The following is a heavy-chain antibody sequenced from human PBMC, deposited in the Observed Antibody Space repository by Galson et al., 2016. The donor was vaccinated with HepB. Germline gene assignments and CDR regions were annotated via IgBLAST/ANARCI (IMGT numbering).Heavy chain of an antibody. CDR3: ARDLFLGGPVRDP. CDR2: MLSDADNK. CDR1: GFIFSNFG. V-gene: IGHV3-33*01. J-gene: IGHJ5*02. Sequence: SLRLSCAASGFIFSNFGFHWVRQAPGKGLEWVAVMLSDADNKYYAESVKGRFTISGDNSKNTLYLQMNSLRAEDTAVYYCARDLFLGGPVRDPWGQGALVIVSS. D-gene: IGHD3-16*01.